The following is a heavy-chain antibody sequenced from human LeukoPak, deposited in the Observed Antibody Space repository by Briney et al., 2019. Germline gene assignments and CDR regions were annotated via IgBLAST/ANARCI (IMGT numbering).Heavy chain of an antibody. J-gene: IGHJ4*02. CDR3: AREEGITGTFDY. V-gene: IGHV1-69*05. Sequence: ASVKVSCKASGGTFSSYAISWVRQAPGQGLEWMGGIIPIFGTANYAQKFQGRVTITTDESTSTAYMELSSLRSEDTAVYYCAREEGITGTFDYWGQGTLVTVSS. CDR2: IIPIFGTA. D-gene: IGHD1-7*01. CDR1: GGTFSSYA.